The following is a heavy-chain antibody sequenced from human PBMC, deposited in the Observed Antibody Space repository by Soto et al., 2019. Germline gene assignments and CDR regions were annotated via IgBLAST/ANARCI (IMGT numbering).Heavy chain of an antibody. CDR1: GGTFSSYA. CDR2: IIPIFGTA. V-gene: IGHV1-69*13. J-gene: IGHJ5*02. CDR3: ARDSGDSSSWPSRVYNFPWFDP. Sequence: ASVKVSCKASGGTFSSYAISWVRQAPGQGLEWMGGIIPIFGTANYAQKFQGRVTITADESTSTAYMELSSLRSEDTAVYYCARDSGDSSSWPSRVYNFPWFDPWGQGTLVTVSS. D-gene: IGHD6-13*01.